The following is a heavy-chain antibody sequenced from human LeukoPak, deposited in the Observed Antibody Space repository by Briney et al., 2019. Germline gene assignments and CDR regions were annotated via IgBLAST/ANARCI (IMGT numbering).Heavy chain of an antibody. V-gene: IGHV1-2*02. J-gene: IGHJ6*02. CDR3: ARDHRPHHYGSGSYYYYGLDV. Sequence: ASVKVSCKASGYTFTGYYMHWVRQAPGQGLEWMGWINPNSGGTNYAQKFQGRVTMTRDTSISTAYMELSRLRSDDTAVYFCARDHRPHHYGSGSYYYYGLDVWGQGTTVTVSS. CDR1: GYTFTGYY. CDR2: INPNSGGT. D-gene: IGHD3-10*01.